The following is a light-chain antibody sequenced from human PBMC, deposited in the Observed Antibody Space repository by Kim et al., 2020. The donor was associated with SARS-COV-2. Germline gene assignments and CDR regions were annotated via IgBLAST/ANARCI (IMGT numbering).Light chain of an antibody. Sequence: EIVMTQSPATLSVSPGERATLSCRASQSIINNLAWYQQKPGQAPRLLISGASTRATGIPARFSGSGSVTEFTLTISSLQSEDFAVYYCQQYNSWLITFGQGTRLEIK. CDR2: GAS. V-gene: IGKV3-15*01. J-gene: IGKJ5*01. CDR3: QQYNSWLIT. CDR1: QSIINN.